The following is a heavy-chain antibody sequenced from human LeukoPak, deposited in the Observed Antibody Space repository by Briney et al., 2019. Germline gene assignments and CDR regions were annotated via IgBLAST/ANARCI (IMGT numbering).Heavy chain of an antibody. V-gene: IGHV3-7*01. Sequence: GGSLRLSCAASGFTFRDYWMTWVRQAPGKGLEWVADIKQDGGDKNYVDSVKGRFTISRDNAKNSLYLQMNSLRAEDTAVYYCARSPGGGDYWGQGTLVTVSS. CDR1: GFTFRDYW. CDR2: IKQDGGDK. CDR3: ARSPGGGDY. D-gene: IGHD3-10*01. J-gene: IGHJ4*02.